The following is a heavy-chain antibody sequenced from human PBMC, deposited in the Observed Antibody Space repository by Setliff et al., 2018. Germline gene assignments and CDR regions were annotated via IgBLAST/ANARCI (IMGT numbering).Heavy chain of an antibody. CDR3: VREGVDSRSSTDYRYYMDV. V-gene: IGHV1-69*05. Sequence: ASVTVSCKASGATFSSYGISWVRQAPGQGLEWMAGTIPIFGTTEYAQKFQGRLTIITDESTNTAFMQLSSLRSDDTAVYYCVREGVDSRSSTDYRYYMDVWGKGTTVTVSS. J-gene: IGHJ6*03. CDR2: TIPIFGTT. D-gene: IGHD3-22*01. CDR1: GATFSSYG.